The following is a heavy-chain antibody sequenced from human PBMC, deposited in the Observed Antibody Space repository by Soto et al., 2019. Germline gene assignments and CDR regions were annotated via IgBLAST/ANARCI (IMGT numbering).Heavy chain of an antibody. CDR1: GYSFSTHW. CDR3: AMYSSRVDY. J-gene: IGHJ4*02. D-gene: IGHD6-13*01. V-gene: IGHV5-51*01. Sequence: PGESLKISCKVSGYSFSTHWVGWVRQTPGKGLEWMGIIHPGDSDTRYSPSFQGQVTISADKSISTAYLQWTSLKASDTAMYYCAMYSSRVDYWGQGTQVTVSS. CDR2: IHPGDSDT.